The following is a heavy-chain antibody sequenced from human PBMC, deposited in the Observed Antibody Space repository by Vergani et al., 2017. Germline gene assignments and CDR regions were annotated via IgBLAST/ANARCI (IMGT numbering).Heavy chain of an antibody. CDR3: ARGPRSLDLELHIDY. D-gene: IGHD1-7*01. Sequence: QMQLVQSGPEVKKPGTSVKVSCKASGFTFTSSAVQWVRQARGQRLEWIGWIVVGSGNTNYAQKFQGRVTITADESTSTAYMELSSLRSEDTAVYYCARGPRSLDLELHIDYWGQGTLVTVSS. V-gene: IGHV1-58*01. J-gene: IGHJ4*02. CDR1: GFTFTSSA. CDR2: IVVGSGNT.